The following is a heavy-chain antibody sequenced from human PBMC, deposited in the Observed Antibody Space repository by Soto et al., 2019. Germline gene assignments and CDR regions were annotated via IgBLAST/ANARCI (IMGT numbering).Heavy chain of an antibody. J-gene: IGHJ4*02. CDR3: ARIRNARGSGWYYFDY. Sequence: SFPTLGNPKKTLTLTCTFSGFSLITNGICVSCILQPPGKALEWLALIDWDDDKYYSTSLKTRLTISKDTSKNQVVLTMTNMDPVDTATYYCARIRNARGSGWYYFDYWGQGTLVTVSS. D-gene: IGHD6-19*01. V-gene: IGHV2-70*01. CDR1: GFSLITNGIC. CDR2: IDWDDDK.